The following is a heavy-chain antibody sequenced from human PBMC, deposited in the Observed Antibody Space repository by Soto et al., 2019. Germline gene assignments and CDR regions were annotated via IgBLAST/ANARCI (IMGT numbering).Heavy chain of an antibody. D-gene: IGHD5-12*01. CDR1: EVTFSTSW. Sequence: DVQLVESGGGLVQPGGSLRLSCAVSEVTFSTSWIHWVRQAPGKGLEWVAIIKEDGSEKFYVDSVKGRFTISRDNAKSSLYLQMNSLRVEDTAVYYCVLGAGWLPDYWGQGTLVTVSS. V-gene: IGHV3-7*01. CDR2: IKEDGSEK. J-gene: IGHJ4*02. CDR3: VLGAGWLPDY.